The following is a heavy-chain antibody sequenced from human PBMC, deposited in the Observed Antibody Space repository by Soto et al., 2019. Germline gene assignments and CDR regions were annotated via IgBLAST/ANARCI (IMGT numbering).Heavy chain of an antibody. CDR2: IYYSGST. CDR3: ARGTDAAKAGY. D-gene: IGHD2-8*01. Sequence: QVQLQESGPGLVKPSQTLSLTCTVSGGSVSSIDHYWSWFRQHPGKGLEFITYIYYSGSTHYNPSLESRVTISVDKPKNQFSLKLSSETAADTAVYYCARGTDAAKAGYWGQGALVTVSS. CDR1: GGSVSSIDHY. J-gene: IGHJ4*02. V-gene: IGHV4-31*03.